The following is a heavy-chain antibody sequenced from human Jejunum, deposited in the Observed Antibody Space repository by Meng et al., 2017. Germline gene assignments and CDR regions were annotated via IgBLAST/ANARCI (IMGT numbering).Heavy chain of an antibody. V-gene: IGHV3-7*01. Sequence: GESLKISCAASGFTFSNYWMTWVRQAPGKGLEWVALIKHDVSDTCHVDSVKGRFTISRDNAKNSLYLQMNSLRAEDTAVYYCARSREAHCSGGTCYTGDYWGQGTLVTVSS. J-gene: IGHJ4*02. CDR3: ARSREAHCSGGTCYTGDY. CDR2: IKHDVSDT. D-gene: IGHD2-15*01. CDR1: GFTFSNYW.